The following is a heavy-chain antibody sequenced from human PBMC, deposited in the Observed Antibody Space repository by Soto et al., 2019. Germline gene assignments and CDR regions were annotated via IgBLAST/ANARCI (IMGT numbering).Heavy chain of an antibody. CDR3: ARDGDYGDFHDY. D-gene: IGHD4-17*01. Sequence: SETLSLTCTVSGGSISSYYWSWIRQPPGMGLEWIGYIYYSGSTNYNPSLKSRVTISVDTSKNQFSLKLSSVTAADTAVYYCARDGDYGDFHDYWGQGTLVTVSS. CDR2: IYYSGST. J-gene: IGHJ4*02. V-gene: IGHV4-59*01. CDR1: GGSISSYY.